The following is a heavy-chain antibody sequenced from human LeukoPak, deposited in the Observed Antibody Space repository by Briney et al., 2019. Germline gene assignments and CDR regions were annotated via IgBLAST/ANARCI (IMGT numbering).Heavy chain of an antibody. D-gene: IGHD3-22*01. J-gene: IGHJ4*02. CDR3: ATVVYYDSSGTMGNYFDY. CDR1: GYTLTELS. V-gene: IGHV1-24*01. CDR2: FDPEDGET. Sequence: ASVKVSCKVSGYTLTELSMHWVRQAPGKGLEWMGGFDPEDGETIYAQKFQGRVTMTEDTSTDTAYMELSSLRSEDTAVYYCATVVYYDSSGTMGNYFDYWGQGTLVTVSS.